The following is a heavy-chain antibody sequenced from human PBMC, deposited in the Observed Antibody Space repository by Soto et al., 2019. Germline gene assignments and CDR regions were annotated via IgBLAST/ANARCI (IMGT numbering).Heavy chain of an antibody. V-gene: IGHV3-30*04. J-gene: IGHJ6*02. CDR2: VSYDGSNR. CDR3: ARRDTPLVTSYYYPMDV. CDR1: GFTFNYYS. Sequence: GGSLRLSCAASGFTFNYYSLHWVRQAPGKGLEWVAVVSYDGSNRGYADSVKGRFTTSRDNAQGMLFLQMDSLRPEDTGVYYCARRDTPLVTSYYYPMDVWGQGTTVTVSS. D-gene: IGHD5-18*01.